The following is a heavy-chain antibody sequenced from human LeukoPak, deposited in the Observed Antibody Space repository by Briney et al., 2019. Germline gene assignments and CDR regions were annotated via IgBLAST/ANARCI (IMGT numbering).Heavy chain of an antibody. CDR2: IYYSGST. V-gene: IGHV4-30-4*08. J-gene: IGHJ4*02. D-gene: IGHD3-16*02. CDR3: ARYIWGSYPTFEDY. Sequence: SQTLSLTCTVSGGSISSGDYYWRWIRQPPGTGLEWIGYIYYSGSTYYNPSLKSRVTISVDTSKNQFSLKLSSVTAADTAVYYCARYIWGSYPTFEDYWGQGTLVTVSS. CDR1: GGSISSGDYY.